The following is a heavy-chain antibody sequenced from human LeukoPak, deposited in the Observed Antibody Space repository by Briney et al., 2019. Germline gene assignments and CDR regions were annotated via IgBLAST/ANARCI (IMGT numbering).Heavy chain of an antibody. J-gene: IGHJ1*01. D-gene: IGHD3-3*01. Sequence: PSETLSLTCTVSGGSISSYYWSWIRQPPGKGLELIGYIYYSGSTNYNPSLKSRVTISVDTSKNQFSLKLSSVTAADTAVYYCARVAGYDFWSGYYEHWGQGTLVTVSS. V-gene: IGHV4-59*01. CDR2: IYYSGST. CDR1: GGSISSYY. CDR3: ARVAGYDFWSGYYEH.